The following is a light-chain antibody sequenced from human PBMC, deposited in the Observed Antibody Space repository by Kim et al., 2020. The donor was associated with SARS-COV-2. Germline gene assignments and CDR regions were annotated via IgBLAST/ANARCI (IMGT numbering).Light chain of an antibody. Sequence: FVLTQPHSVSESPGKTVTISCTRSSGNIASNYMQWYQQRPGSAPTIVIYEDTQRPSGVPDRFSGSIDSSSNSASLTISGLKTEDEADYYCQSYDNTNQVFGGGTQLTVL. CDR2: EDT. CDR3: QSYDNTNQV. J-gene: IGLJ3*02. CDR1: SGNIASNY. V-gene: IGLV6-57*04.